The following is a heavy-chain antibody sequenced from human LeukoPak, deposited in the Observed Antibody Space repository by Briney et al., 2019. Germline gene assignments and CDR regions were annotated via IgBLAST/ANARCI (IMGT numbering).Heavy chain of an antibody. J-gene: IGHJ4*02. CDR2: ISGFNDEA. D-gene: IGHD3-16*02. Sequence: ASVKVSCKTYGYTFTSHGISWVRQAPGQGLEWVGWISGFNDEAHYAQNLQGRVTMTTDTSTSTAYMELRSLRSDDTAVYYCARDPSNTSGRYTYFDYWGQGTLVTVSS. CDR1: GYTFTSHG. V-gene: IGHV1-18*01. CDR3: ARDPSNTSGRYTYFDY.